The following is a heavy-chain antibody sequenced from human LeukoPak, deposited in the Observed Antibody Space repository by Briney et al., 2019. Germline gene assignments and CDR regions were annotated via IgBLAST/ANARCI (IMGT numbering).Heavy chain of an antibody. CDR2: ISGSGGST. Sequence: PGGSLRPSRAASGFTFSSDGTSWVSQDPGKGLEWVLAISGSGGSTYYAPSVTGWFTTARDTSKHTLYLQMNRQTTEDPAVTYCAIAGMIVVVITLFFQQWGQGTLVTVSS. J-gene: IGHJ1*01. D-gene: IGHD3-22*01. CDR3: AIAGMIVVVITLFFQQ. V-gene: IGHV3-23*01. CDR1: GFTFSSDG.